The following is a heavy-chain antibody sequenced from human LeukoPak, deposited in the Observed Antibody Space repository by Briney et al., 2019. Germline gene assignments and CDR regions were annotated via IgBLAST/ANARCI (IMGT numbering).Heavy chain of an antibody. D-gene: IGHD3/OR15-3a*01. CDR3: ARLDLSLVYHYMDV. V-gene: IGHV5-51*01. Sequence: GASLKISCRGSGSSFTTYWIGWVRQMPEKGLEWMGIISPGDSDTRYSPSFQGQVTISADKSTSTAYLQWSSLKASDTAIYYCARLDLSLVYHYMDVWGKGTTVIVSS. J-gene: IGHJ6*03. CDR1: GSSFTTYW. CDR2: ISPGDSDT.